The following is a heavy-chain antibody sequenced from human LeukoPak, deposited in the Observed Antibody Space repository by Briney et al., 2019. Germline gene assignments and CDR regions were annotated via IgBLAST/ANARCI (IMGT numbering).Heavy chain of an antibody. CDR1: GGSISSSSYY. J-gene: IGHJ4*02. Sequence: PSETLSLTCTVSGGSISSSSYYWGWIRQPPGKGLEWIGRIYYSGSTYYNPSLKSRVTISVDTSKNQFSLKLSSVTAADTAVYYCARHYFDYGEDYWGQGTLVTVSS. CDR2: IYYSGST. V-gene: IGHV4-39*01. D-gene: IGHD4-17*01. CDR3: ARHYFDYGEDY.